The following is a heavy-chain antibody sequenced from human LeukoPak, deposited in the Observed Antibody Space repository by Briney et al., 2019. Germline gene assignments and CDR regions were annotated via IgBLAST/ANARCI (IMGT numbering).Heavy chain of an antibody. V-gene: IGHV3-53*04. CDR2: IYSGGST. D-gene: IGHD5-12*01. Sequence: GGPLRLSCAASGFTDSRSYMRWVRQAPGKGLEWVSDIYSGGSTYYPDPVKGRFTISRHIPENTLYLQMHSLRPEDTAVYYCARGGGSGYDPFDYWGQGTLVTVSS. CDR3: ARGGGSGYDPFDY. J-gene: IGHJ4*02. CDR1: GFTDSRSY.